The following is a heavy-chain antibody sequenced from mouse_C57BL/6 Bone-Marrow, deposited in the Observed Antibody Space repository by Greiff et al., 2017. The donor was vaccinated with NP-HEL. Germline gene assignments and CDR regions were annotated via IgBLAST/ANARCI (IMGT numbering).Heavy chain of an antibody. CDR3: ARSGRAYGSSYDAMDY. CDR2: INPSNGGT. Sequence: VQLQQSGTELVKPGASVKLSCKASGYTFTSYWMHWVKQRPGQGLEWIGNINPSNGGTNYNEKFKSKATLTVDKSSSTAYMQLSSLTSEDSAVYYCARSGRAYGSSYDAMDYWGQGTSVTVSS. CDR1: GYTFTSYW. J-gene: IGHJ4*01. D-gene: IGHD1-1*01. V-gene: IGHV1-53*01.